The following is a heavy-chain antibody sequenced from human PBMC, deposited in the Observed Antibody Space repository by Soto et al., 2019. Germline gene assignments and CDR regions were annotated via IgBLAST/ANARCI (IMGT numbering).Heavy chain of an antibody. CDR2: ISSSSSYI. CDR3: ARYHYSKPYYYGMDV. Sequence: GGSLRLSCAASGFTFSSYSMNWVRQAPGKGLEWVSSISSSSSYIYYADSVKGRFTISRDNAKNSLYLQMNSLRAEDTAVYYCARYHYSKPYYYGMDVWGQGALVTVSS. J-gene: IGHJ6*02. V-gene: IGHV3-21*01. D-gene: IGHD4-4*01. CDR1: GFTFSSYS.